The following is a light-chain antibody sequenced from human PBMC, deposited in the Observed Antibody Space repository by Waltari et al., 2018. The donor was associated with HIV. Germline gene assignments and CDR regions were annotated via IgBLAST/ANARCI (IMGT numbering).Light chain of an antibody. CDR1: TGVVTRGHC. Sequence: QPVVTQEPSLTVSPGETVILTCASSTGVVTRGHCPYWFQVRPGHAPKTLIFDSNNRYSWTPARFAGSFVGGKAALTLTGAQPEDEATYYCLLTYGEDVVFGGGTKLTVL. J-gene: IGLJ2*01. CDR3: LLTYGEDVV. CDR2: DSN. V-gene: IGLV7-46*01.